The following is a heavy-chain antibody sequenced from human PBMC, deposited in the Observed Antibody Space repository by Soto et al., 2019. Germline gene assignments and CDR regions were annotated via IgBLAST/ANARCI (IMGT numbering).Heavy chain of an antibody. D-gene: IGHD6-6*01. Sequence: GGSLRLSCVGSGFTFSDHGMSWVRQAPGKGLEWVSAISGSVGSTFYADSVKGRFTISRDNSKNTLYLQMNSLRDEDTAVYYCAKDRTIAARNYDEWGQGVLVTVSS. V-gene: IGHV3-23*01. CDR2: ISGSVGST. J-gene: IGHJ4*02. CDR3: AKDRTIAARNYDE. CDR1: GFTFSDHG.